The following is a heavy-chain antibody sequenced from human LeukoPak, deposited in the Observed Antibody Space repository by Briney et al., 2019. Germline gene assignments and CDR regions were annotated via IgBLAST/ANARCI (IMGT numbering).Heavy chain of an antibody. CDR1: GFTFSSYA. V-gene: IGHV3-23*01. D-gene: IGHD3-3*01. J-gene: IGHJ6*02. CDR2: ISGSGGST. Sequence: ETGGSLRLSCAASGFTFSSYAMSWVRQAPGKGLEWVSAISGSGGSTYYADSVKGRFTISRDNSKNTLYLQMNSLRAEDTAVYYCAKDYYDFWSGYSSYYYYGMDVWGQGTMVTVSS. CDR3: AKDYYDFWSGYSSYYYYGMDV.